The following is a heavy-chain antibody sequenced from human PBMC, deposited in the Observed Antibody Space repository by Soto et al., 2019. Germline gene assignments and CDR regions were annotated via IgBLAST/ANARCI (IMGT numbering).Heavy chain of an antibody. CDR2: IFHTGIT. CDR3: AREGDCAHGVCYGNRFDP. V-gene: IGHV4-30-2*06. D-gene: IGHD2-8*01. J-gene: IGHJ5*02. Sequence: QLQLQESGSGLVQASQTLSLTCAVSGGSISSSGYSWTWIRQSPGKGLEWIGYIFHTGITSYNPSLKSRVTISVDTSQNQFSLKVNSVTAADTAVYACAREGDCAHGVCYGNRFDPCGQGTLVTVAS. CDR1: GGSISSSGYS.